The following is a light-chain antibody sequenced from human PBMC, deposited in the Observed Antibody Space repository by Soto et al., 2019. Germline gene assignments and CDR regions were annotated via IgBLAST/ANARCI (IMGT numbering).Light chain of an antibody. J-gene: IGLJ2*01. CDR3: SSFTTSSTVV. CDR1: SSDVGGYNY. CDR2: EVS. Sequence: QLVLTQPASVSGSPGQSITISCTGTSSDVGGYNYVSWYQQHPGKAPKLMIYEVSNRPSGVSNRFSGSKSGNTASLTISGLQPEDEADYYCSSFTTSSTVVFGGGTQLTVL. V-gene: IGLV2-14*01.